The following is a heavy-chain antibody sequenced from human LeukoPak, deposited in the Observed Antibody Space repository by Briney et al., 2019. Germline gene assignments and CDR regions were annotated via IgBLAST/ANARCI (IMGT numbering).Heavy chain of an antibody. D-gene: IGHD5-24*01. J-gene: IGHJ4*02. V-gene: IGHV3-33*01. CDR1: GFTFSSYG. CDR3: ARGMAREFDY. Sequence: PGGSLRLSCAASGFTFSSYGMHWVRQAPGKGLEWVAVIWYDGSNKYYADSVKGRFTISRDNSRNTLYLQMNSLRAEGTAVYYCARGMAREFDYWGQGTLVTVSS. CDR2: IWYDGSNK.